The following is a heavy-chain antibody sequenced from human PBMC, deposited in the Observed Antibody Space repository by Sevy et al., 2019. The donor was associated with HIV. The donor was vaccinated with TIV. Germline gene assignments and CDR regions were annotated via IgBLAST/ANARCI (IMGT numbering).Heavy chain of an antibody. CDR3: AKTLQKLPFHPHYFDY. CDR2: ISATGGST. Sequence: GGSLRLSCGVSGFALRSYTMNWVRQAPGKGLEWVASISATGGSTYYADSVKGRFTISRDVSKSTLYLQMNSLTAEDTAMFYCAKTLQKLPFHPHYFDYWGQGTLVTVPS. CDR1: GFALRSYT. J-gene: IGHJ4*02. V-gene: IGHV3-23*01. D-gene: IGHD2-21*02.